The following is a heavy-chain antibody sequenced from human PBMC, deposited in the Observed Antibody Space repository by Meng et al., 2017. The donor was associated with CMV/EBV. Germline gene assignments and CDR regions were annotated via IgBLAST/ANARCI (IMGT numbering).Heavy chain of an antibody. Sequence: GESLKISCAASGFTFSSYWMHWVRQAPGKGLVWVSAISGSGGSTYYADSVKGRFTISRDNSKNTLYLQMNSLRAEDTAVYYCAKRIVPAAILSVYYYYGMDVWGQGTTVTVSS. V-gene: IGHV3-23*01. CDR2: ISGSGGST. J-gene: IGHJ6*02. CDR1: GFTFSSYW. D-gene: IGHD2-2*02. CDR3: AKRIVPAAILSVYYYYGMDV.